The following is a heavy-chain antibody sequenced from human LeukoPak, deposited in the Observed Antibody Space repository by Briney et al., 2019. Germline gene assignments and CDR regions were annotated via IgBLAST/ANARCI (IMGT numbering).Heavy chain of an antibody. V-gene: IGHV1-8*01. Sequence: ASVKVSCKASGYTFSNYDINWVRQATGQGLEWMGWMNPNNGNTGSAQNFQGSLTMTRNTSISTAYMELSSLRSDDTAVYYCARVPPGRANYWGQGTLVTVSS. CDR1: GYTFSNYD. CDR2: MNPNNGNT. J-gene: IGHJ4*02. D-gene: IGHD2-15*01. CDR3: ARVPPGRANY.